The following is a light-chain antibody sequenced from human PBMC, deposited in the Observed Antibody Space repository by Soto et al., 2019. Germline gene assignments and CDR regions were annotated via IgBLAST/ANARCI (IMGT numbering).Light chain of an antibody. Sequence: DIQLTQSPSFLSASVGDRVTITCRASQDLTGYLAWYQQEPGKAPKLLISATSTLQSGVPSRFSGSGSGTEMTLTISSLQPEDFATYYCQQFKSYPLTFGGGTKADIK. CDR2: ATS. CDR1: QDLTGY. CDR3: QQFKSYPLT. V-gene: IGKV1-9*01. J-gene: IGKJ4*01.